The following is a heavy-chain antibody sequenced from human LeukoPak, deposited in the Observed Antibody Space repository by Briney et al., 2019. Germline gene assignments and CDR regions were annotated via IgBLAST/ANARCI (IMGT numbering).Heavy chain of an antibody. J-gene: IGHJ4*02. CDR1: GGSFSGYY. V-gene: IGHV4-34*01. CDR3: AGFSSALFDC. CDR2: INHSGST. D-gene: IGHD6-19*01. Sequence: PSETLSLTCAVYGGSFSGYYWSWIRQPPGKGLEWIGEINHSGSTNYNPSLKSRVTISVDTSKNQFSLKLSSVTAADTAVYYCAGFSSALFDCWGQGTLVTVSS.